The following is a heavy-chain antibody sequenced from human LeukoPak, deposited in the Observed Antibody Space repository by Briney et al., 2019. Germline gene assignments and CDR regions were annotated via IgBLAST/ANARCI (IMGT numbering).Heavy chain of an antibody. CDR3: VNLGLTVTKTYYYYSMDV. CDR2: ISSNGGST. V-gene: IGHV3-64D*06. Sequence: PGGSLRLSCAASGFTFSSYAMHWVRQAPGKGLEYVSAISSNGGSTYYADSVKGRFTISRDNSKNTLYLQMSSLRAEDTAVYYCVNLGLTVTKTYYYYSMDVWGQGTTVTVSS. CDR1: GFTFSSYA. J-gene: IGHJ6*02. D-gene: IGHD4-17*01.